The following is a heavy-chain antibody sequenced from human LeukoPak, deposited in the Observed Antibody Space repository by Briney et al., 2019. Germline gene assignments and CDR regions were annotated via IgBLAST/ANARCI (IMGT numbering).Heavy chain of an antibody. J-gene: IGHJ4*02. CDR1: GFTFTNSW. D-gene: IGHD5-12*01. V-gene: IGHV3-7*01. Sequence: GGSLRLSCAASGFTFTNSWMAWVRQAPGKGLEWVANIKQDGSTKHYADSLKGRFTISRDNPKNSLYLQMNSLRAEDTAVYYCARDAYSGYDSWGQGTLVTVSS. CDR3: ARDAYSGYDS. CDR2: IKQDGSTK.